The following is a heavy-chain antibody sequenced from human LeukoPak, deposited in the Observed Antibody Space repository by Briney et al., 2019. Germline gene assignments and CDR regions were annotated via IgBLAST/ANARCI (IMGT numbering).Heavy chain of an antibody. V-gene: IGHV3-21*01. CDR1: GFTFSSYS. Sequence: GGSLRLSCAASGFTFSSYSMNWVRQAPGKGLEWVSSISSSSSYIYYADSVKGRFTISRDNAKNSLYLQMNSLRAEDTAVYYCARGGSSWYDYGMDVWGQGTTVTVSS. J-gene: IGHJ6*02. CDR3: ARGGSSWYDYGMDV. CDR2: ISSSSSYI. D-gene: IGHD6-13*01.